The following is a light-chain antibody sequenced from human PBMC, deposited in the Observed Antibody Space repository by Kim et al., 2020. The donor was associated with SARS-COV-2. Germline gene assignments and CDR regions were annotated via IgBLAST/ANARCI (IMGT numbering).Light chain of an antibody. CDR3: AAWDDSLNGVV. CDR1: SSSIGWNT. V-gene: IGLV1-44*01. J-gene: IGLJ2*01. CDR2: SNN. Sequence: QRVTISCSGGSSSIGWNTINWFQQHPGTAPKLLIYSNNQRPSGVPDRFSGSKSGTSASLAISGLQSDDEADYYCAAWDDSLNGVVFGGGTQLTVL.